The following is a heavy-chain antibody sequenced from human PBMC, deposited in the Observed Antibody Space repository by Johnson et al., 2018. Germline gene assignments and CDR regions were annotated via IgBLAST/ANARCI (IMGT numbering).Heavy chain of an antibody. V-gene: IGHV3-11*01. CDR3: ARDFRNGGADC. CDR2: ISNSGSTTI. D-gene: IGHD2-8*01. CDR1: GFSLSDYY. Sequence: QVQLVQSGGGVVQPGRSXRLSCVASGFSLSDYYMSWIRQAPGKGLEWVSYISNSGSTTIYYADSVKGRFTVPRDYARNSLYLQMNDVRDDDMAVYYCARDFRNGGADCWGQGTLVTVSS. J-gene: IGHJ4*02.